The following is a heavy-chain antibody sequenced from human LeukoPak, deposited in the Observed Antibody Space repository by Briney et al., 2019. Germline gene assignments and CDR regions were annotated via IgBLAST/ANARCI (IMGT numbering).Heavy chain of an antibody. V-gene: IGHV1-69*05. D-gene: IGHD3-22*01. CDR1: GGTFSSYA. CDR3: ARLYYDSSGYYN. J-gene: IGHJ4*02. Sequence: GASVTVSCTASGGTFSSYAISWVRQAPGQGLEWMGGIIPIFGTANYAQKFQGRVTITTDESTSTAYMELSSLRSEDTAVYYCARLYYDSSGYYNWGQGTLVTVSS. CDR2: IIPIFGTA.